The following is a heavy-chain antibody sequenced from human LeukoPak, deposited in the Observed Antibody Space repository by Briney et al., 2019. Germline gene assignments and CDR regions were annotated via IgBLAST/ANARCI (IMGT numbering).Heavy chain of an antibody. CDR1: GGSISSYY. CDR2: IYYSGST. Sequence: SETLSLTCTVSGGSISSYYWSWIRQPPGKGLEWIGYIYYSGSTNYNPSLKSRVTTSVDTSKNQFSLKLSSVTAADTAVYYCASYQRDYYDSSGYINWGQGTLVTVSS. D-gene: IGHD3-22*01. J-gene: IGHJ4*02. V-gene: IGHV4-59*01. CDR3: ASYQRDYYDSSGYIN.